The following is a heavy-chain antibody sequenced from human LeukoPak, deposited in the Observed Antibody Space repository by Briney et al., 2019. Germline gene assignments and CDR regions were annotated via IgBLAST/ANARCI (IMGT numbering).Heavy chain of an antibody. CDR1: GYPFTDYY. J-gene: IGHJ5*02. V-gene: IGHV1-2*02. CDR2: INPKSGDT. CDR3: ARGLTTRNWFDP. Sequence: GASVKVSCKASGYPFTDYYIHWVRQAPGQGLEWMGWINPKSGDTNYAQRFQGRVTMTSDIPTAYLEVTRLTSDDTAVYYCARGLTTRNWFDPWGQGTLVTVSS. D-gene: IGHD4-11*01.